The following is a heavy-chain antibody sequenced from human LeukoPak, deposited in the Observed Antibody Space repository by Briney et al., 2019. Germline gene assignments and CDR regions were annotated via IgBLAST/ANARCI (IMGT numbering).Heavy chain of an antibody. D-gene: IGHD4-17*01. V-gene: IGHV1-58*01. Sequence: SVNVSCKASGFTFTSSAVQWVRQARGQRLEWIGWIVVGSGNTNYAQKFQERVTITRDMSTSTAYMELSSLRSEDTAVYYCAADEYGDVGGNDAFDIWGQGTMVTVSS. CDR2: IVVGSGNT. J-gene: IGHJ3*02. CDR3: AADEYGDVGGNDAFDI. CDR1: GFTFTSSA.